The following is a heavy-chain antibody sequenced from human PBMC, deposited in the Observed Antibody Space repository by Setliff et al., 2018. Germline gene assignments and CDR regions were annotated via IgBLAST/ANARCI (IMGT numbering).Heavy chain of an antibody. V-gene: IGHV4-39*01. CDR1: GFTFSNSW. Sequence: GSLRLSCAASGFTFSNSWMSWIRQPPGKGLEWIGRIHYRGTTYSNASLASRLTISVDTAKNQFSLKLTSVTAADTAVYYCARTGTYRYFDYWGQGTRVTVSS. D-gene: IGHD1-1*01. CDR2: IHYRGTT. J-gene: IGHJ4*02. CDR3: ARTGTYRYFDY.